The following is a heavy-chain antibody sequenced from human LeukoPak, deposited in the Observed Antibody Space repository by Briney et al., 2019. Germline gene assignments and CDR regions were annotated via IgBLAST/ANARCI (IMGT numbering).Heavy chain of an antibody. CDR3: ARDRVAGYFDY. CDR2: IYYSGST. J-gene: IGHJ4*02. CDR1: GGSISSGGYY. V-gene: IGHV4-61*08. D-gene: IGHD6-19*01. Sequence: SETLSLTCAVSGGSISSGGYYWSWIRQPPGKGLEWIGYIYYSGSTNYNPSLKSRVTISVDTSKNQFSLKLSSVTAADTAVYYCARDRVAGYFDYWGQGTLVTVSS.